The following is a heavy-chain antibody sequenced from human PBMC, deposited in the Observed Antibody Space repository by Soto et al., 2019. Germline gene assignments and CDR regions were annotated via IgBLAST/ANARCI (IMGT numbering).Heavy chain of an antibody. J-gene: IGHJ4*02. CDR1: GFIFSNFA. V-gene: IGHV3-23*01. Sequence: QLLESGGDLVQPGGSLRLSCAASGFIFSNFAMYWVRRAPGKGLEWVSSIRQSGDRASYADSARGRFTISRDNSKNTLYLQLNGLRLDDTAVSYCVTAVLTRLDNLGPGTLVTVSS. CDR3: VTAVLTRLDN. D-gene: IGHD3-22*01. CDR2: IRQSGDRA.